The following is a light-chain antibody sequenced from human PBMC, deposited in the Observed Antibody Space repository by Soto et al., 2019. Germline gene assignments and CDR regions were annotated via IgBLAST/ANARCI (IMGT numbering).Light chain of an antibody. CDR2: GAS. CDR1: QSVSNNY. Sequence: EIVLTQSPGTLSLSPGERATLSCRASQSVSNNYLAWYQQKPGQAPRLLIYGASNRATGIPDRFSGSGSGTDFTLTISRLEPEDFAVYYCQQYGNSPQTFGGGTKVDIK. CDR3: QQYGNSPQT. J-gene: IGKJ4*02. V-gene: IGKV3-20*01.